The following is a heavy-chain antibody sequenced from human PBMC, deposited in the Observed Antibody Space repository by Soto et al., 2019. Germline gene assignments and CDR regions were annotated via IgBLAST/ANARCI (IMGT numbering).Heavy chain of an antibody. CDR3: ARDIVAAAGGYYYYYGMDV. J-gene: IGHJ6*02. Sequence: TGGSLRLSCAASGFTVSSNYMSWVRQAPGKGLEWVSVIYSGGSTYYADSVKGRFTISRDNSKNTLYLQMNSLRAEDTAVYYCARDIVAAAGGYYYYYGMDVWGQGTTVTVSS. D-gene: IGHD6-13*01. V-gene: IGHV3-66*01. CDR2: IYSGGST. CDR1: GFTVSSNY.